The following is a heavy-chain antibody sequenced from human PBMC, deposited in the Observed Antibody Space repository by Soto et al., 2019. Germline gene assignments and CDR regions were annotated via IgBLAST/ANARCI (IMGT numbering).Heavy chain of an antibody. CDR1: GFTFSRDW. V-gene: IGHV3-74*01. CDR2: INKEGSYK. CDR3: ARGGLEPFDY. J-gene: IGHJ4*02. Sequence: AGSLRLSFATSGFTFSRDWMHWVRQAPGKGLVWVSRINKEGSYKNYADFVEGRFTISRDDAKSELYLQMDRLRAEDTAVYYCARGGLEPFDYLGQGALVTVSS. D-gene: IGHD1-1*01.